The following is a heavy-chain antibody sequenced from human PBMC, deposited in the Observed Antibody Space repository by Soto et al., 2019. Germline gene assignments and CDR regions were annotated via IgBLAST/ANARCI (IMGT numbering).Heavy chain of an antibody. CDR2: IYYSGST. CDR3: ARLFLGAAVWGAQIGRGQGYFDY. Sequence: SETLSLTCTVSGGSISSYYWSWIRQPPGKGLEWIGYIYYSGSTNYNPSLKSRVTISVDTSKNQFSLKLSSVTAADTFVYYGARLFLGAAVWGAQIGRGQGYFDYWGKGTLVTVSS. J-gene: IGHJ4*02. D-gene: IGHD3-16*01. V-gene: IGHV4-59*08. CDR1: GGSISSYY.